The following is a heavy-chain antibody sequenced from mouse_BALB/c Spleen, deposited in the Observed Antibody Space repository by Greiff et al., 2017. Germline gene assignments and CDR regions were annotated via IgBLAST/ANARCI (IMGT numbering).Heavy chain of an antibody. V-gene: IGHV5-17*02. CDR3: AKRGFITTPEERGYAMDY. J-gene: IGHJ4*01. Sequence: EVMLVESGGGLVQPGGSRKLSCAASGFTFSSFGMHWVRQAPEKGLEWVAYISSGSSTIYYADTVKGRFTISRDNPKNTLFLQMTSLRSEDTAMYYCAKRGFITTPEERGYAMDYWGQGTSVTVSS. CDR1: GFTFSSFG. D-gene: IGHD1-1*01. CDR2: ISSGSSTI.